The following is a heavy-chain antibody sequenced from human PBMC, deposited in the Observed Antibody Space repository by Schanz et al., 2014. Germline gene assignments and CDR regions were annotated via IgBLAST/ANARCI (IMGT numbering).Heavy chain of an antibody. Sequence: QVQLVQSGSELKKPGASVKVSCKASGYTFTSYAMNWVRQAPGQGLEWVRWINTNTGNPTYAQGFTGRFVFSLDTSVSTAYLQISSLKAEATAAYSCTTETIAMAGTFSIWGQGTLVTVSS. CDR1: GYTFTSYA. CDR3: TTETIAMAGTFSI. V-gene: IGHV7-4-1*02. CDR2: INTNTGNP. J-gene: IGHJ4*02. D-gene: IGHD6-19*01.